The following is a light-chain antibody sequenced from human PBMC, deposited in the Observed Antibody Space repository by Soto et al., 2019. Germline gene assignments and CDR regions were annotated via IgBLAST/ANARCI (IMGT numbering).Light chain of an antibody. V-gene: IGLV2-14*03. CDR2: DVA. CDR1: RSDVGTYNY. CDR3: TSYTSVRPGFYV. Sequence: QSALAQPASVSGSPGQSITISCTGTRSDVGTYNYVSWYQHPPGQAPKLIIYDVASRPSGVSHRFSGSKSGITASLAISGLQAEDEADYYCTSYTSVRPGFYVFGTGTKLTVL. J-gene: IGLJ1*01.